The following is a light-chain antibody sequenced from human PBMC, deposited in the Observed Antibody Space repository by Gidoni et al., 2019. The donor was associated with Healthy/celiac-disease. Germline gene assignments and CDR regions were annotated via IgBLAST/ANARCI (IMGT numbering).Light chain of an antibody. CDR3: QQRSNWPPT. J-gene: IGKJ1*01. Sequence: EIVLTQSPATLSLSPGERATLSCRASQSVSSYLAWYQQKPGQAPRLLIYDASNRATGIPARFSGSGSGTDFTLTISSLEPEDVAVYYCQQRSNWPPTFGQXTKVEIK. V-gene: IGKV3-11*01. CDR2: DAS. CDR1: QSVSSY.